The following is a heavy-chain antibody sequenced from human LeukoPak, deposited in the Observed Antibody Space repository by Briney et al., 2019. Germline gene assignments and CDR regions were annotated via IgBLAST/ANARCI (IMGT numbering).Heavy chain of an antibody. J-gene: IGHJ4*02. Sequence: PSETLSLTCAVYGGSFSGYYWSWIRQPPGKGLEWIGEINHSGSTNYNPSLKSRVTISVDTSKNQFSLKLSSVTAADTAVYYCARVPTPDLSGSYWVIDYWGQGTLVTVSS. CDR2: INHSGST. CDR1: GGSFSGYY. V-gene: IGHV4-34*01. D-gene: IGHD1-26*01. CDR3: ARVPTPDLSGSYWVIDY.